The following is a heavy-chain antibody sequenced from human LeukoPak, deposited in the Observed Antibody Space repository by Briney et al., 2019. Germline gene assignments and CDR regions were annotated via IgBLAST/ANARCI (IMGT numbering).Heavy chain of an antibody. D-gene: IGHD5-18*01. Sequence: PGGSLRLSCAASGFTFSSYAMSWVRQAPGKGLEWVSAISGSGGSTYYADSVKGRFTISRDNSKNTLYLQMNSLRAEDTAVYYCAKKRTGYSYGEAYFDYWGQGTLVTVSS. V-gene: IGHV3-23*01. CDR2: ISGSGGST. J-gene: IGHJ4*02. CDR1: GFTFSSYA. CDR3: AKKRTGYSYGEAYFDY.